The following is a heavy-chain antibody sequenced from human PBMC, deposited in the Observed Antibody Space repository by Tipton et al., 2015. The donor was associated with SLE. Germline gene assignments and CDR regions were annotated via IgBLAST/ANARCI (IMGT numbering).Heavy chain of an antibody. CDR2: IIPILGIA. CDR3: ASGPNSSSWSEEGTCLDS. J-gene: IGHJ5*01. CDR1: GGTFSSYT. D-gene: IGHD6-13*01. V-gene: IGHV1-69*02. Sequence: QSGAEVKKPGASVKVSCKASGGTFSSYTISWVRQAPGQGLEWMGRIIPILGIANYAQKFQGRVTITADKSTSTAYMELSSLRSEDTAVYYCASGPNSSSWSEEGTCLDSCCQPTLVCFSS.